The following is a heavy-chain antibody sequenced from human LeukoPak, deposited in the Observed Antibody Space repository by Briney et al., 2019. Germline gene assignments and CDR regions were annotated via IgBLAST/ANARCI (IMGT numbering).Heavy chain of an antibody. CDR1: GFTVSSNY. J-gene: IGHJ4*02. Sequence: GGSLRLSCAASGFTVSSNYMSWVRQAPGKGLEWVSVIYSGGSTYYADSVKGRFTISRDNSKNTLYLQMNSLRAEDTAVYYCATSKPQQLVFDYWGQGTLVTVSS. V-gene: IGHV3-66*01. D-gene: IGHD6-13*01. CDR3: ATSKPQQLVFDY. CDR2: IYSGGST.